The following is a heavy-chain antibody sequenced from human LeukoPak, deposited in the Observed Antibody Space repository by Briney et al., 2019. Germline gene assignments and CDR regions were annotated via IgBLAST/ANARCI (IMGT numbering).Heavy chain of an antibody. D-gene: IGHD3-22*01. CDR1: GYTFTSYD. CDR3: ARAPRSGGYYYVYGY. V-gene: IGHV1-8*01. J-gene: IGHJ4*02. Sequence: ASVKVSCKASGYTFTSYDINWVRQATGQGLEWMGWMNPNSGNTGYAQKFQGRVTMTRNTSISTAYMELSSLGSEDTAVYYCARAPRSGGYYYVYGYWGQGTLVTVSS. CDR2: MNPNSGNT.